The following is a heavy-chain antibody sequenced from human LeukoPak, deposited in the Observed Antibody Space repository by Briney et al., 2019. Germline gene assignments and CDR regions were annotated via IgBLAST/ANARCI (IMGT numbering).Heavy chain of an antibody. V-gene: IGHV4-34*01. CDR1: GGSFSGYY. CDR3: ARGSDTAAGLY. Sequence: SETLSLTCAVYGGSFSGYYWSWIRQPPGKGLEWIGEINHSGSTNYNPSLKSRVSISVDSSKNQFSLKVSSVTAADTAVYYCARGSDTAAGLYWGQGTLVTVTS. CDR2: INHSGST. J-gene: IGHJ4*02. D-gene: IGHD6-13*01.